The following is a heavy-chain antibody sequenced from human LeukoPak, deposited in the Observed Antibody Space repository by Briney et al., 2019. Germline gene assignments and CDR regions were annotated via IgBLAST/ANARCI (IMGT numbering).Heavy chain of an antibody. CDR2: ISSSGSYI. Sequence: GGSLRLSCAASGFTFSSYSMNWVRQAPGKGLEWVSSISSSGSYIYHADSVKGRFTISRDNAKNSLFLQMNSLRAEDTAVYYCARRDVYNVLDYWGQGTLVTVSS. CDR1: GFTFSSYS. D-gene: IGHD5-24*01. V-gene: IGHV3-21*01. J-gene: IGHJ4*02. CDR3: ARRDVYNVLDY.